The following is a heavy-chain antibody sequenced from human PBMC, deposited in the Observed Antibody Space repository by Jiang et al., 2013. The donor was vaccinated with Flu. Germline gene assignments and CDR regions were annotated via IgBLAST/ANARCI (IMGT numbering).Heavy chain of an antibody. J-gene: IGHJ3*02. CDR1: GGTFSSYA. Sequence: SGAEVKKPGSSVKVSCKASGGTFSSYAISWVRQAPGQRLEWMGGIIPIFGTANHAQKFQGRVTITADESTSTAYMELSSLRSEDTAVYYCARKMYYYDSSGYYPTDAFDIWGQGTMVTVSS. D-gene: IGHD3-22*01. CDR2: IIPIFGTA. V-gene: IGHV1-69*01. CDR3: ARKMYYYDSSGYYPTDAFDI.